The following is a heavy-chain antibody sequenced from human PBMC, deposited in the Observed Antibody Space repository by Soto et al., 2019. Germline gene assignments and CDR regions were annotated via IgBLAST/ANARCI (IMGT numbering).Heavy chain of an antibody. D-gene: IGHD2-15*01. CDR1: GYIFTAYS. CDR3: AREASAVVSLDY. V-gene: IGHV1-2*02. CDR2: INPNSGDT. J-gene: IGHJ4*02. Sequence: ASVKVSCKASGYIFTAYSMHWVRQAPGQGLEWLGWINPNSGDTIYTQKFQDRVTMTCDTSVSTAYLELSSLSSDDTALYYCAREASAVVSLDYWGQGTLVTVSS.